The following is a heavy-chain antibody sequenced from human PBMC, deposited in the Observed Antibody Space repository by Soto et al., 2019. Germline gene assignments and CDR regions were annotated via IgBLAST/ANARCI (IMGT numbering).Heavy chain of an antibody. D-gene: IGHD4-4*01. CDR1: GFIFSDYY. CDR2: ISGNGNTI. V-gene: IGHV3-11*04. J-gene: IGHJ4*02. CDR3: ARETYRGFYFDY. Sequence: LRLSCAASGFIFSDYYMGWVRQAQGKGLEWISYISGNGNTIYYADSVRGRFTISRDNAKNTLYLQMNSLRVEDTALYYCARETYRGFYFDYWGQGTLVTVSS.